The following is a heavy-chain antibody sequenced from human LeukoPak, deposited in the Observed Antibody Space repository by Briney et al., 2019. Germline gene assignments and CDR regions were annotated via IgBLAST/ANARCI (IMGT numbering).Heavy chain of an antibody. J-gene: IGHJ4*02. CDR1: GGSISSSSYY. CDR2: IYYSGST. D-gene: IGHD5-18*01. Sequence: SETLSLTCTVSGGSISSSSYYWGWIRQPPGKGLEWIGSIYYSGSTYYNPSLKSRVTISVDTSKNQFSLKLSSVTAADTAVYYCARQGRGYSFPYWGQGTLVTVSS. V-gene: IGHV4-39*01. CDR3: ARQGRGYSFPY.